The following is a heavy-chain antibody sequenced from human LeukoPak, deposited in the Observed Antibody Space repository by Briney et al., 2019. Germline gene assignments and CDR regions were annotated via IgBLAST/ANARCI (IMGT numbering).Heavy chain of an antibody. Sequence: LSETLSLTCAVSGDSISSDIWWNWVRQPPGKGLEWIGEIHHSGGINYNPSLKSRVTISLDKSKNQFSLKLSSVSAADTAVYYCASIGYRKNFVDYWGQGTLVTVSS. CDR3: ASIGYRKNFVDY. CDR2: IHHSGGI. J-gene: IGHJ4*02. CDR1: GDSISSDIW. V-gene: IGHV4-4*02. D-gene: IGHD5-18*01.